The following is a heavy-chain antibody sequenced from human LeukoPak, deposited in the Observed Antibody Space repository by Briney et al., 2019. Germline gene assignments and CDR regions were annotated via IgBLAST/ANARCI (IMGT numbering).Heavy chain of an antibody. CDR2: ISAYNGNT. CDR1: GYPFTSYG. J-gene: IGHJ4*02. CDR3: TRVSSSLFDY. Sequence: GAPVKVSCKAPGYPFTSYGISWVRQAPGQGLEWMGWISAYNGNTNYAQKLQGRVTMTADTSTSTAYMELRGLRSDDTAVYYCTRVSSSLFDYWGQGTLVTV. D-gene: IGHD2-2*01. V-gene: IGHV1-18*01.